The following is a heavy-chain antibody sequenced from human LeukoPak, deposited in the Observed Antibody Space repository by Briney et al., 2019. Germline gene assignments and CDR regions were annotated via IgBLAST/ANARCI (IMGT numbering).Heavy chain of an antibody. Sequence: SETLSLTCTVSGGSISSYYWSWIRQPPGKGLEWIGYNYYSGSTNYNPSLKSRVTISVDTSKNQFSLKLSSVTAADTAVYYCARVSAAAPYYFDYWGQGTLVTVSS. V-gene: IGHV4-59*01. CDR3: ARVSAAAPYYFDY. CDR1: GGSISSYY. CDR2: NYYSGST. D-gene: IGHD6-13*01. J-gene: IGHJ4*02.